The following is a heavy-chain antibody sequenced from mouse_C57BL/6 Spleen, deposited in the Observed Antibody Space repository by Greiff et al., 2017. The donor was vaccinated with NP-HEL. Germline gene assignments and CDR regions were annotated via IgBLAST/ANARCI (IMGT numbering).Heavy chain of an antibody. Sequence: QVQLQQSGPELVKPGASVKISCKASGYAFSSSWMNWVKQRPGKGLEWIGRIYPGDGDTNYNGKFKGKATLTADKSSSTAYMQLSCLTSEDSAVYFCARSEGAMDYWGQGTSVTVSS. J-gene: IGHJ4*01. CDR3: ARSEGAMDY. V-gene: IGHV1-82*01. CDR2: IYPGDGDT. CDR1: GYAFSSSW.